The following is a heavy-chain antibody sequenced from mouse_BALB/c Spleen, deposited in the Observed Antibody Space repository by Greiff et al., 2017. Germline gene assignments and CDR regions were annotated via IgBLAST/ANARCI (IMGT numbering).Heavy chain of an antibody. V-gene: IGHV1-69*02. CDR1: GYTFTSYW. Sequence: QVQLQQSGAELVRPGASVKLSCKASGYTFTSYWINWVKQRPGQGLEWIGNIYPSDSYTNYNQKFKDKATLTVDKSSSTAYMQLSSPTSEDSAVYYCTRYSSYAMDYWGQGTSVTVSS. D-gene: IGHD2-5*01. CDR2: IYPSDSYT. J-gene: IGHJ4*01. CDR3: TRYSSYAMDY.